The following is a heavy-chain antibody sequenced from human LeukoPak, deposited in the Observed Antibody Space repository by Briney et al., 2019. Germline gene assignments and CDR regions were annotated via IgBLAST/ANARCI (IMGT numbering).Heavy chain of an antibody. Sequence: GGSLRLSCAASGFTFNIYGMHWVRQAPGKGLEWVAFIWYDGSKKYYADSVKGRFTVSRDNSRNMVYLQMSSLRAEDTALYYCAKSDYGYYFDSWGQGTLVTVSS. CDR1: GFTFNIYG. D-gene: IGHD4-17*01. V-gene: IGHV3-30*02. CDR2: IWYDGSKK. CDR3: AKSDYGYYFDS. J-gene: IGHJ4*02.